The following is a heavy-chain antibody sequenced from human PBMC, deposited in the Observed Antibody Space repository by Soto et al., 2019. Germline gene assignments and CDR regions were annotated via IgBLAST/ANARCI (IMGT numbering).Heavy chain of an antibody. CDR3: ARGRYGDY. Sequence: QVHLVQSGAEVKKPGASVKVSCKGSGYGFTTYGITWVRQAPGQGLEWMAWISAHNGNTNYAQKVQGRVTVTRDTSTSTAYMELRSLRSDDTAVYYCARGRYGDYWGQGAVVTVSS. V-gene: IGHV1-18*01. D-gene: IGHD1-1*01. J-gene: IGHJ4*02. CDR2: ISAHNGNT. CDR1: GYGFTTYG.